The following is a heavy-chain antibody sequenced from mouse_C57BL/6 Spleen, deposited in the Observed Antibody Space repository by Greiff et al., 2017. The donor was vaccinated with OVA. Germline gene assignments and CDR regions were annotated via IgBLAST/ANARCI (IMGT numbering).Heavy chain of an antibody. D-gene: IGHD3-3*01. J-gene: IGHJ2*01. V-gene: IGHV1-5*01. CDR2: IYPGNSDT. CDR1: GYTFTSYW. CDR3: TRKVGQGDYFDY. Sequence: EVQLQQSGTVLARPGASVKMSCKTSGYTFTSYWMHWVKQRPGPGLEWIGAIYPGNSDTSYNQKFKGKAKLTAVTSASTAYMELSSLTNEDSAVYYCTRKVGQGDYFDYWGQGTTLTVSS.